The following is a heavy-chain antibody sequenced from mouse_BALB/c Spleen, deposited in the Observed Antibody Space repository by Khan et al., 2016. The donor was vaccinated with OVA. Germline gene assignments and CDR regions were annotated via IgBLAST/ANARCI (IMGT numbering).Heavy chain of an antibody. CDR3: ARYYGNYFDY. CDR1: GYIFTSYW. V-gene: IGHV1-76*01. Sequence: VELVESGAELVRPGASVKLSCKTSGYIFTSYWIHWVKQRPGQGLEWIARIYPGTGNTYYNEKFKGKAIVTADQSSSTVYMQLSSLKSEDSAVYFCARYYGNYFDYWGQGTTLTVSS. J-gene: IGHJ2*01. CDR2: IYPGTGNT. D-gene: IGHD2-1*01.